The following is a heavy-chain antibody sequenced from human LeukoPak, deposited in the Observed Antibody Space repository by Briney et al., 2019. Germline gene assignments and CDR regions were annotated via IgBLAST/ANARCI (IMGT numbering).Heavy chain of an antibody. CDR1: GGSIRSTNW. Sequence: SETLSLTCGVSGGSIRSTNWRSWVRQPPGQGLEWIGEISLSGQTNFNPSLNGRVTMSLDESRNQLSLKLTSVTAADTAIYYCSRESGAFCPSGYWGQGTLVIVPP. CDR3: SRESGAFCPSGY. D-gene: IGHD1-26*01. V-gene: IGHV4/OR15-8*02. CDR2: ISLSGQT. J-gene: IGHJ4*02.